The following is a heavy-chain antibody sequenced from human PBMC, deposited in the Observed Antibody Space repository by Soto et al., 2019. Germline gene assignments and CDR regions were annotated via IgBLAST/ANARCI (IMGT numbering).Heavy chain of an antibody. CDR1: GFNFDDHG. J-gene: IGHJ6*02. CDR2: ISWDSISL. V-gene: IGHV3-43D*04. CDR3: ANTVRRYYYYGMDV. D-gene: IGHD3-10*01. Sequence: PGGFLRLSCATSGFNFDDHGMHWVRQAPGKGLEWVSLISWDSISLYYADSVKGRFTISRDNSKNTLYLQMNSLRAEDTAVYYCANTVRRYYYYGMDVWGQGTTVTVSS.